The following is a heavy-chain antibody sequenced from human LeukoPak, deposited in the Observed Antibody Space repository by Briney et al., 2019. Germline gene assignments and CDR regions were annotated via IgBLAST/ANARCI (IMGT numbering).Heavy chain of an antibody. CDR3: ARDLGIAARPNWFDP. CDR1: GFTFSSYS. V-gene: IGHV3-48*01. D-gene: IGHD6-6*01. J-gene: IGHJ5*02. Sequence: GGSLRLSCAASGFTFSSYSMNWVRQVPGKGLEWVSYISSSSSTIYYADSVKGRFTISRDNAKNSLYLQMNSLRAEDTAVYYCARDLGIAARPNWFDPWGQGTLVTVSS. CDR2: ISSSSSTI.